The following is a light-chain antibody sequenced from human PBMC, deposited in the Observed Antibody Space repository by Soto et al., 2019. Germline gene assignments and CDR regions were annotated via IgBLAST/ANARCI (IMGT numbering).Light chain of an antibody. CDR2: DAY. CDR3: QQRHMWPIT. V-gene: IGKV3D-20*02. CDR1: QTVRNNY. J-gene: IGKJ5*01. Sequence: ELVLTQSPGTVSLSPGESATLSCRASQTVRNNYLAWYQQKPGQAPRLLIYDAYNRATGIPPRFSGSGSGTDFTLTISGLEPEDSAVYYCQQRHMWPITFGQGTRLEIK.